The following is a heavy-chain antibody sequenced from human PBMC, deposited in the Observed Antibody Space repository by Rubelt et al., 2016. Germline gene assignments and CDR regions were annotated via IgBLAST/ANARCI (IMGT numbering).Heavy chain of an antibody. Sequence: QVQLVQSGAEVKKPGSSVKVSCKASGGTFSSYAISWVRQAPGQGLEWMGRIIPILGIADIAQKFQGRGTITAEKSTGTAYMELSSLRSEETAVYYCARAAAAPYGMDVWGQGTTVTVSS. J-gene: IGHJ6*02. D-gene: IGHD6-13*01. CDR2: IIPILGIA. CDR1: GGTFSSYA. V-gene: IGHV1-69*09. CDR3: ARAAAAPYGMDV.